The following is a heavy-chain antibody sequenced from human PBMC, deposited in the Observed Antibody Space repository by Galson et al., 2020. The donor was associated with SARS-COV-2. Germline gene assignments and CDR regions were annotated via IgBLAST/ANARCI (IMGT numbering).Heavy chain of an antibody. Sequence: SQTLSLTCTVSGGSISPYYWSWIRQPPGKGLEWIGYIYYSGSTNYNPSLKSRLTLSMDRSKNQFSLKLSSVTAADTAVYYCARDSTVTHWADWYFDLWGRGTLVTVSS. D-gene: IGHD4-17*01. CDR2: IYYSGST. CDR3: ARDSTVTHWADWYFDL. J-gene: IGHJ2*01. CDR1: GGSISPYY. V-gene: IGHV4-59*12.